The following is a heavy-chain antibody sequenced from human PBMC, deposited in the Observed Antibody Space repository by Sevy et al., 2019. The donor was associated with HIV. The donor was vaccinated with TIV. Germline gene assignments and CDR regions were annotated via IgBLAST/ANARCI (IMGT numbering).Heavy chain of an antibody. V-gene: IGHV6-1*01. CDR1: GDSVSSNRAA. Sequence: SQTLSLTCVVSGDSVSSNRAAWNWIRQSPSRGLEWLGRTYYRSKWYTDYAVSVKSRITINPDTSKNQVSLQLNSVTPEDTAVYYCTRGAHSLDYWGQGTLVTVSS. J-gene: IGHJ4*02. CDR2: TYYRSKWYT. D-gene: IGHD2-15*01. CDR3: TRGAHSLDY.